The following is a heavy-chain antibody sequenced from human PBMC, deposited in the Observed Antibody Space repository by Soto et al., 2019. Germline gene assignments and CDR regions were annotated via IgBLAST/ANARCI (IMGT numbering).Heavy chain of an antibody. CDR3: AAGTLGAVWTPLDH. J-gene: IGHJ4*02. D-gene: IGHD3-16*01. CDR1: GGSFGDNY. Sequence: QVHLQESDPRLVKPSETLSLTCDVSGGSFGDNYWTWIRHFPGKGLEWIGYIYYSGSTNYNPSLKSRVSMSVDASKAQFSLQLASVTAADTALYYCAAGTLGAVWTPLDHWGQGILVTVSS. CDR2: IYYSGST. V-gene: IGHV4-59*03.